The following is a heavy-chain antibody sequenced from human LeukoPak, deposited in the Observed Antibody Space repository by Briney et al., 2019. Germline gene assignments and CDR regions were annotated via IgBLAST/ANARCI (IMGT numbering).Heavy chain of an antibody. CDR1: GFTFSTFA. D-gene: IGHD4-17*01. CDR2: INHSGST. CDR3: ASGTTVTTRSLDY. J-gene: IGHJ4*02. V-gene: IGHV4-34*01. Sequence: GSLRLSCAASGFTFSTFAMIWVRQPPGKGLEWIGEINHSGSTNYNPSLKSRVTISVDTSKNQFSLKLSSVTAADTAVYYCASGTTVTTRSLDYWGQGTLVTVSS.